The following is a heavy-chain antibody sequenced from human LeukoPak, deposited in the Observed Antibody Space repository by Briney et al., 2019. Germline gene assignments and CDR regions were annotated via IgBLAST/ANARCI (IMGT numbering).Heavy chain of an antibody. Sequence: SETLFLTCAVYGGSFSGYYWSWIRQPPGKGLEWIGEINHSGSTNYNPSLESRVTISVDTSKNQFSLKLSSVTAADTAVYYCARGPPKRVGATIKSLSWGQGTLVTVSS. CDR3: ARGPPKRVGATIKSLS. V-gene: IGHV4-34*01. CDR2: INHSGST. D-gene: IGHD1-26*01. CDR1: GGSFSGYY. J-gene: IGHJ5*02.